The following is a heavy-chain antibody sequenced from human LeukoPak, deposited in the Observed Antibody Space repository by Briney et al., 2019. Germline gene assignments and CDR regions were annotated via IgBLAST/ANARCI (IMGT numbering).Heavy chain of an antibody. CDR2: IYSGGST. D-gene: IGHD5-18*01. Sequence: PGGSLRLSCAASGFTVSSNYMSWVRQAPGKGLEWVSVIYSGGSTYYADPVKGRFTISRDNSKNTLYLQMNSLRAEDTAVYYCASSQSGYSYEQNFDYWGQGTLVTVSS. J-gene: IGHJ4*02. CDR1: GFTVSSNY. V-gene: IGHV3-53*01. CDR3: ASSQSGYSYEQNFDY.